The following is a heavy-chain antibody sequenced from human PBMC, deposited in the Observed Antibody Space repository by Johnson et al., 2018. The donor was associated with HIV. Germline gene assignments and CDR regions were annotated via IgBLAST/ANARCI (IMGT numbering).Heavy chain of an antibody. D-gene: IGHD6-19*01. J-gene: IGHJ3*01. CDR2: ISYDGSNK. V-gene: IGHV3-30*03. Sequence: QVQLVESGGGVVQPGRSLRLSCAASGFTFSSYGMHWVRQAPGKGLEWVAVISYDGSNKYYADSVKGLFTISRDNSKNTLYLQMNSLRAEDTALYYCARDLRNSGWSNGFDVWGQGTMVTVSS. CDR1: GFTFSSYG. CDR3: ARDLRNSGWSNGFDV.